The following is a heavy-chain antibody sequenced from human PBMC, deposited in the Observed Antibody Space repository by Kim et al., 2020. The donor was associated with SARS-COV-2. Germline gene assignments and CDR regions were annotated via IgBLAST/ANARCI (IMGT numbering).Heavy chain of an antibody. CDR1: GGSISSSNW. Sequence: SETLSLTCAVSGGSISSSNWWSWVRQPPGKGLEWIGEIYHSGSTNYNPSLKSRVTISVDKSKNQFSLKLSSVTAADTAVYYCARDCSGSGGICFGFDPWGQGTLVTVSS. J-gene: IGHJ5*02. CDR2: IYHSGST. V-gene: IGHV4-4*02. CDR3: ARDCSGSGGICFGFDP. D-gene: IGHD2-15*01.